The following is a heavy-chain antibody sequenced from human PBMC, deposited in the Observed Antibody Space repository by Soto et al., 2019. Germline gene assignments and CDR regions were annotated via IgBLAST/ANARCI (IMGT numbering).Heavy chain of an antibody. V-gene: IGHV1-3*01. CDR3: ATPLTAATDVFDI. J-gene: IGHJ3*02. D-gene: IGHD2-15*01. CDR1: GYTFTSYA. CDR2: INAGNGNT. Sequence: ASVKVSCKASGYTFTSYAMHWVRQAPGQRLEWMGWINAGNGNTKYSQKFQGRVTITRDTSASTAYMELSSLRSEDTAVYYCATPLTAATDVFDIWGQGTMVTVSS.